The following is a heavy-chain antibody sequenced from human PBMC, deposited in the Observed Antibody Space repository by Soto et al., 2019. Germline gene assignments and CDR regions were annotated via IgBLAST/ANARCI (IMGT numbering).Heavy chain of an antibody. CDR1: GASISSYY. CDR3: ARVPFVGYFDWLDP. CDR2: MHHTQGT. Sequence: SETLSLTCSVSGASISSYYWTWIRQPPGGGLEWIGYMHHTQGTNDNPSLRGRVHMSIDTSMNQFSLRLTSVTAADTAVYYCARVPFVGYFDWLDPWGHGTRGTVSS. D-gene: IGHD3-9*01. J-gene: IGHJ5*02. V-gene: IGHV4-59*01.